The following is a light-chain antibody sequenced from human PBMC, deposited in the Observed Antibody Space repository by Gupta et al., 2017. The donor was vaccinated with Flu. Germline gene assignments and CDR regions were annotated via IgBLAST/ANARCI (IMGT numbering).Light chain of an antibody. J-gene: IGLJ1*01. CDR3: SAWDDSLSGYV. V-gene: IGLV1-47*01. Sequence: QSVLTQPPSASGAPGQRVTISCSGSSSHIGSNYVYWYPQLPGTAPKLLIYRNNQRPSGVPDRFSGSKSGTSASLAISGLRSEDEADYYCSAWDDSLSGYVFGTVTKVTVL. CDR1: SSHIGSNY. CDR2: RNN.